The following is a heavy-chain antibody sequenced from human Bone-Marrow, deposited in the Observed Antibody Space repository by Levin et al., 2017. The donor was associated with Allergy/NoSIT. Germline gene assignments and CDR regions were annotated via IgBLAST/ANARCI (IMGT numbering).Heavy chain of an antibody. CDR2: INHSGST. J-gene: IGHJ5*02. V-gene: IGHV4-34*01. CDR1: GGSFSGFY. CDR3: ARGVDSYDSSGLDTKYNWCDP. Sequence: SQTLSLTCAVYGGSFSGFYWSWIRQPPGKGLEWIGEINHSGSTNYNPSLKSRVTLSVDTSKNQFSLQLSSVTAAGTAVYYCARGVDSYDSSGLDTKYNWCDPWGQGTLVTVSS. D-gene: IGHD3-22*01.